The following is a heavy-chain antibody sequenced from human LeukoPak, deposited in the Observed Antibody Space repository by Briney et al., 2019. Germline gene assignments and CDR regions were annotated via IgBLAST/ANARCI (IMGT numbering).Heavy chain of an antibody. J-gene: IGHJ4*02. Sequence: PGGSLRLSCAASGFTFSRHWMHWVRQAPGKGLVWISRINSDASDTNYADFVKGRFTISRDNDKNTVYLQINSLRDEDTAVYYCARICSSTDCLIPDWGQGTLVTVSS. D-gene: IGHD2-2*01. CDR2: INSDASDT. CDR3: ARICSSTDCLIPD. V-gene: IGHV3-74*01. CDR1: GFTFSRHW.